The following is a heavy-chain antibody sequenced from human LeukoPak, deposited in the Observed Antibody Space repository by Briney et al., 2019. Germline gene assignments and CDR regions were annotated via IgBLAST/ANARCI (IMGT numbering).Heavy chain of an antibody. CDR1: GYSISSGYY. V-gene: IGHV4-61*01. Sequence: PSETLSLTCTVSGYSISSGYYWSWIRQPPGKGLEWIGYIYYSGSTNYNPSLKSRVTISVDTSKNQFSLKLSSVTAADTAVYYCAGTPHTVVTRSFSYWGQGTLVTVSS. J-gene: IGHJ4*02. D-gene: IGHD4-23*01. CDR2: IYYSGST. CDR3: AGTPHTVVTRSFSY.